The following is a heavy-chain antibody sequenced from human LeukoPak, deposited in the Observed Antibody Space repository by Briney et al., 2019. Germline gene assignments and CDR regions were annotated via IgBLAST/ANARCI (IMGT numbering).Heavy chain of an antibody. J-gene: IGHJ4*02. CDR2: ITSSSSYI. Sequence: GGSLRLSCAASGFTFSSYNMNWVRQAPGKGPEWVSSITSSSSYIYYADSVKGRFTISRDNAKNSLYLQMNSLRAEDTAVYYCARSGHFDYWGQGTLVTVSS. CDR1: GFTFSSYN. CDR3: ARSGHFDY. V-gene: IGHV3-21*01.